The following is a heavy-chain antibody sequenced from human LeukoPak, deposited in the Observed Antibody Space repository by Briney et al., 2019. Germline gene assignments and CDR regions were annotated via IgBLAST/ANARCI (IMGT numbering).Heavy chain of an antibody. CDR1: RFTFSDYW. Sequence: PGGSLTLSCAPSRFTFSDYWMHWVRQAPGKGLVWVSRINTDESRTSYTDSVKGRFTISRDNAKNTLYLQMNSLRVEDTAVYYCARGGDYGDFPDYWGQGTLVTVSS. J-gene: IGHJ4*02. V-gene: IGHV3-74*01. CDR3: ARGGDYGDFPDY. CDR2: INTDESRT. D-gene: IGHD4-17*01.